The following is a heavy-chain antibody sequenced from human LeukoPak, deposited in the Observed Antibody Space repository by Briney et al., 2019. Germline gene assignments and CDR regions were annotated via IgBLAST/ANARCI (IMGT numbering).Heavy chain of an antibody. CDR3: ARDPPLWIGWYFDL. CDR2: INPNSGAT. Sequence: ASVKVSCKASGYTFMYYIHWVRQAPGQGLEWMGWINPNSGATRYAQTFQGRVTMTRDTSINTAYMELSGLISDDTAVYYCARDPPLWIGWYFDLWGRGTLVTVSA. V-gene: IGHV1-2*02. D-gene: IGHD3-3*01. J-gene: IGHJ2*01. CDR1: GYTFMYY.